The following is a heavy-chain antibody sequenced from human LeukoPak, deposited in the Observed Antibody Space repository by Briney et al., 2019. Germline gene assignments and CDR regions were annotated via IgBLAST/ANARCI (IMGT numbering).Heavy chain of an antibody. CDR2: IHYSGST. Sequence: PSETLSLTCSVSGYSISSAYYWGWIRQPPGKGLEWIGYIHYSGSTNYSPSLKSRVTISVDTSKNQFSLKLSSVTAADTAVYYCARGSSYGDYFWFDPWGQGTLVTVSS. V-gene: IGHV4-61*01. D-gene: IGHD4-17*01. CDR1: GYSISSAYY. J-gene: IGHJ5*02. CDR3: ARGSSYGDYFWFDP.